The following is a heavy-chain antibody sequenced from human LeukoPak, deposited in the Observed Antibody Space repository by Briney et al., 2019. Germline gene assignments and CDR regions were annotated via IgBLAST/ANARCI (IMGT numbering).Heavy chain of an antibody. Sequence: GGPLRLSCAASGFTFSSYGIHWVRQAPGKGLEWVAVIWHDGRNKYYADSVKGQFTISRDNSKNTVLLQMNSLRAEDTAIYYCARDWGSDEAIDYWGQGTLVTVSS. CDR2: IWHDGRNK. V-gene: IGHV3-33*01. CDR1: GFTFSSYG. J-gene: IGHJ4*02. CDR3: ARDWGSDEAIDY. D-gene: IGHD2-21*02.